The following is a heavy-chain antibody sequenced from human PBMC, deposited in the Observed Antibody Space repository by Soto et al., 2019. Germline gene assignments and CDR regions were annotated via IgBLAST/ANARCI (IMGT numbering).Heavy chain of an antibody. CDR1: GFTFSLYP. V-gene: IGHV3-23*01. CDR2: ISAGGDST. Sequence: EVKVLESGGGLVQPGGSLRLSCATSGFTFSLYPMNWVRQAPGKGLEWVSGISAGGDSTYYADSVKGRFTIFRDNSKNSVYLQMNSLRVEDTAVYYCVKDRMAYNSVWDPFDIWGQGTMVTVSS. CDR3: VKDRMAYNSVWDPFDI. D-gene: IGHD1-20*01. J-gene: IGHJ3*02.